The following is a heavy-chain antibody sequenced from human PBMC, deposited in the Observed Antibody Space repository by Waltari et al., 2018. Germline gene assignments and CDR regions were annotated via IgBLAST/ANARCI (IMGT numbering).Heavy chain of an antibody. D-gene: IGHD6-19*01. Sequence: QVQLVESGGGVVQPGRSLRLSCAASGFTFSSYAMHWVRQAPGKGLDWLAVISNDASNKYYADSVKGRFTISRDNTKNTLYLQMNSLRAEDTAVYYCARPSSGWYNWFDPWGQGTLVTVSS. J-gene: IGHJ5*02. V-gene: IGHV3-30-3*01. CDR1: GFTFSSYA. CDR3: ARPSSGWYNWFDP. CDR2: ISNDASNK.